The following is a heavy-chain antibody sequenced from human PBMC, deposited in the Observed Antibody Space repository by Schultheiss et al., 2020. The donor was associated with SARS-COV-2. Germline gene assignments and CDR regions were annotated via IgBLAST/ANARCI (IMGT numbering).Heavy chain of an antibody. CDR3: ARVRGSSEFDY. V-gene: IGHV4-59*08. Sequence: SETLSLTCTVSGGSISSYYWSWIRQPPGKGLEWIGYIYYSGSTNHNPSLKSRVTISVDTSKNQFSLKLSSVTAADTAVYFCARVRGSSEFDYWGRGTLVTVAS. CDR2: IYYSGST. D-gene: IGHD1-26*01. J-gene: IGHJ4*02. CDR1: GGSISSYY.